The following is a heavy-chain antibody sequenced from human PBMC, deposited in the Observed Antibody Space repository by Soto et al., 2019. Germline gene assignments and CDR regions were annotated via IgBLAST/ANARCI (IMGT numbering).Heavy chain of an antibody. Sequence: EVQLLESGGGLVQPGGSLRLSCAASGFTFSSYAMWWVRQAPGKGLECVSAISGGGETTYYADSVKGRFTISRDNSKNTVHLQVNSLRSEDTDVYYCAINSVSGSYYFDYWGQGPLVTVSS. CDR3: AINSVSGSYYFDY. J-gene: IGHJ4*02. V-gene: IGHV3-23*01. CDR2: ISGGGETT. D-gene: IGHD3-10*01. CDR1: GFTFSSYA.